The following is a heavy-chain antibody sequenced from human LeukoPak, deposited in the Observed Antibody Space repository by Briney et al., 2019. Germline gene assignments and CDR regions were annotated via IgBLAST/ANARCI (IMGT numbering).Heavy chain of an antibody. Sequence: GGSLRLSCAASGFTFSSYAMSWVRQAPGKGLEWVSGISGSGGNTYYADSVKGRFTISRDNSKNTLFLQMNSLRAEDTAVYYCAKVLTVTGLFNVDYWGRGTLVTVSS. D-gene: IGHD4-17*01. CDR2: ISGSGGNT. J-gene: IGHJ4*02. CDR1: GFTFSSYA. V-gene: IGHV3-23*01. CDR3: AKVLTVTGLFNVDY.